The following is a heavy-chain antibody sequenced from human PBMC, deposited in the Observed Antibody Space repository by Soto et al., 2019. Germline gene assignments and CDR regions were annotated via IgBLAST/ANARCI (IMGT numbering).Heavy chain of an antibody. CDR3: ARDNALGSSGWYYFDY. D-gene: IGHD6-19*01. Sequence: ASVKVSCKASGYTFTSYGISWVRQAPGQGLEWMGWISAYNGNTNYAQKLQGRVTMTTDTSTSTAYMELRSLRSDDTAVYYCARDNALGSSGWYYFDYWGQGTLVTVSS. CDR1: GYTFTSYG. J-gene: IGHJ4*02. V-gene: IGHV1-18*01. CDR2: ISAYNGNT.